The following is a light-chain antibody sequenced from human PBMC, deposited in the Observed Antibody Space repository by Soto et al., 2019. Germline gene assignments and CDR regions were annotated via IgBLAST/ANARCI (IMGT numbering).Light chain of an antibody. J-gene: IGLJ3*02. V-gene: IGLV1-47*01. CDR3: AAWDDSLSGHWV. Sequence: QSVLTQPPSASGTPGQRVTISCSGSSSNIGSNYVYWYQQLPGTAPKLLIYRNNQRPSGVPDRFSGSKSGTSASLAISGLRSEDEADYYCAAWDDSLSGHWVFGGGTKVTAL. CDR2: RNN. CDR1: SSNIGSNY.